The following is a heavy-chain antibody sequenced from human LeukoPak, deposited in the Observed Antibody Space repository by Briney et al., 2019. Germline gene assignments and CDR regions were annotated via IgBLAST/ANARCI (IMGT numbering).Heavy chain of an antibody. V-gene: IGHV4-4*07. J-gene: IGHJ3*02. CDR3: ARDRIVGASDAFDI. Sequence: PSETLSLTCTVSGGSISSYYWSWIRQPAGKGLEWIGRIYTSGSTNYNPSLKSRVTMSVDTSKNQFSLKLSSVTAADTAVYHCARDRIVGASDAFDIWGQGTMVTVSS. CDR1: GGSISSYY. D-gene: IGHD1-26*01. CDR2: IYTSGST.